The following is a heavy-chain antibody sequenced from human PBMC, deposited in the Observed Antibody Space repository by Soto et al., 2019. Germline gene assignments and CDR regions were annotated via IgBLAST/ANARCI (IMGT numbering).Heavy chain of an antibody. CDR3: ARGDSGFLEWPIDY. Sequence: QVPLVQSGAEVKKPGASVKVSCKASGYTFTSYGISWVRQAPGQGLEWMGWISAYNGNTKYSQKFQGRVTITRDTSASTAYMELSSLRSEDTAVYYCARGDSGFLEWPIDYWGQGTLVTVSS. CDR1: GYTFTSYG. J-gene: IGHJ4*02. CDR2: ISAYNGNT. V-gene: IGHV1-18*01. D-gene: IGHD3-3*01.